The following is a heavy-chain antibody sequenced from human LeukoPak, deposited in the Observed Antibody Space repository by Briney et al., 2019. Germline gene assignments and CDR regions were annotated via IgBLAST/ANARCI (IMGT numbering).Heavy chain of an antibody. D-gene: IGHD1-20*01. CDR3: ARVYNWNLDY. J-gene: IGHJ4*02. V-gene: IGHV3-7*01. CDR2: IKQDGSEK. Sequence: GGSLRLSCAVSGFTFSNYAMSWVRQAPGKGLEWVANIKQDGSEKYYVDSVKGRFTISRDNAKNSLYLQMNSLRAEDTAVYYCARVYNWNLDYWGQGTLVTVSS. CDR1: GFTFSNYA.